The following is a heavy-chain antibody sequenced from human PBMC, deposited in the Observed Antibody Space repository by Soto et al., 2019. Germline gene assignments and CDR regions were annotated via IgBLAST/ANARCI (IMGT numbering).Heavy chain of an antibody. D-gene: IGHD1-26*01. CDR1: GFTFSSYE. V-gene: IGHV3-48*03. J-gene: IGHJ4*02. CDR3: ARTQSGFDY. Sequence: GGSLRLSCAASGFTFSSYEMNWVRQAPGKGLEWVSYISSSGSTIYYADSVKGRFTISRDNAKNSLYLQMNSLRAEDTAAYYCARTQSGFDYWGQGTLVTVSS. CDR2: ISSSGSTI.